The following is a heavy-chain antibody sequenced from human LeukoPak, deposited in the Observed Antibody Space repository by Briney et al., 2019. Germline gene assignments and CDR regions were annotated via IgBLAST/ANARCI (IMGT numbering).Heavy chain of an antibody. V-gene: IGHV4-4*02. Sequence: SETLSLTCAVSGGSISSNNWRRWGRQPPGRGLELIGVIYASGSTNYKPSLKSRVTISVDKSKNQFSLKLSSVTAADKAVYYCAGANDYGDPLRRYMDVWGKGTTVTVSS. CDR1: GGSISSNNW. CDR2: IYASGST. CDR3: AGANDYGDPLRRYMDV. J-gene: IGHJ6*03. D-gene: IGHD4-17*01.